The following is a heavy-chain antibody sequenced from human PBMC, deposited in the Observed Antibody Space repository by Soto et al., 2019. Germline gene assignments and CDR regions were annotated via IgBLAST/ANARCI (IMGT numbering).Heavy chain of an antibody. V-gene: IGHV1-2*07. CDR3: ARDFGRYWFDY. CDR2: INPNSGTT. Sequence: ASVKVSCKASGYIFTNYYIHCVRQAPGQGLEWMGWINPNSGTTKYAHKFQGRVTMTRDTSISTAYMELSSLRSDDTAVYYCARDFGRYWFDYWGQGTLVTVS. J-gene: IGHJ4*02. D-gene: IGHD3-10*01. CDR1: GYIFTNYY.